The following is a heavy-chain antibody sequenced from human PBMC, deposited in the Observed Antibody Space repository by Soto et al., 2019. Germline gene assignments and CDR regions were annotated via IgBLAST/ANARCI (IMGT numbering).Heavy chain of an antibody. CDR3: AKYGSHLAVAGTSPTSYFYGLAV. D-gene: IGHD6-19*01. CDR1: GFTFSVYG. J-gene: IGHJ6*02. V-gene: IGHV3-30*18. CDR2: VSYDGSIK. Sequence: QVQLVESGGGVVQPGRSLRLSCAASGFTFSVYGMHWVRQAPGKGLEWVALVSYDGSIKYYADSVKGRFTISRDNSKNTLYLQMNSLRVEDTAVYYCAKYGSHLAVAGTSPTSYFYGLAVWGQGTTVTVSS.